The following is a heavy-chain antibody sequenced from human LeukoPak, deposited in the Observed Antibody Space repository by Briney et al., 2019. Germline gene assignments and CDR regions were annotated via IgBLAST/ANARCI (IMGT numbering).Heavy chain of an antibody. CDR3: ARDTSRRNIVYYYYYMDV. V-gene: IGHV1-2*02. CDR2: ISPNSGDT. J-gene: IGHJ6*03. D-gene: IGHD1-14*01. Sequence: GASVKVSCKASGYTFTDYYMHWVRQAPGQGLEWMEWISPNSGDTNYAQKFKGRGTMTRDTAISTVYMELSSLRSDDTAVYYRARDTSRRNIVYYYYYMDVWGKGSTVTVSS. CDR1: GYTFTDYY.